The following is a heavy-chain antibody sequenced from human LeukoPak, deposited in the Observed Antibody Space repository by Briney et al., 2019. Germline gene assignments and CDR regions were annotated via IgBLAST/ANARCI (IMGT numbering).Heavy chain of an antibody. D-gene: IGHD1-1*01. J-gene: IGHJ4*02. CDR1: GFTFSSYW. CDR2: INSDGTST. CDR3: ARDSRVSGTIDY. Sequence: GGSLRLSCAASGFTFSSYWMYWVRQAPGKGLEWVSRINSDGTSTSYADSVKGRFTISRDNAKNTLYLQMNSLRAEDTAVYYCARDSRVSGTIDYWGQGTLVTVSS. V-gene: IGHV3-74*01.